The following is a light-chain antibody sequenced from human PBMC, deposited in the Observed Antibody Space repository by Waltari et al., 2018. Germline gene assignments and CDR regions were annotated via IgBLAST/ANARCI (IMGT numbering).Light chain of an antibody. CDR3: QTWGTGFWV. J-gene: IGLJ3*02. CDR1: SDTLNYG. CDR2: VNNNGTH. V-gene: IGLV4-69*01. Sequence: QLVVTQLPSASASLGAPVTLTCTLRSDTLNYGLAWHPQQPGKGPRYLMKVNNNGTHVKADGIPDRFSASSSGAERYLTISSVQSEDEGDYYCQTWGTGFWVFGGGTKLTVL.